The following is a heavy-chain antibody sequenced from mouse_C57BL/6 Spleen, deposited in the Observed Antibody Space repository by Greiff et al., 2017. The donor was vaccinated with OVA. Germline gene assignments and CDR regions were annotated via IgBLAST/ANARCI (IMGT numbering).Heavy chain of an antibody. CDR1: GYAFSSSW. Sequence: VQGVESGPELVKPGASVKISCKASGYAFSSSWMNWVKQRPGKGLEWIGRIYPGDGDTNYNGKFKGKATLTADKSSSTAYMQLSSLTSEDSAVYFCARGDYYGSPDYWGQGTTLTVSS. D-gene: IGHD1-1*01. J-gene: IGHJ2*01. V-gene: IGHV1-82*01. CDR3: ARGDYYGSPDY. CDR2: IYPGDGDT.